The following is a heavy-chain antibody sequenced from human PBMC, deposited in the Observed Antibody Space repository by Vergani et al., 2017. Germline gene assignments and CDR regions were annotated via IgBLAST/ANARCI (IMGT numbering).Heavy chain of an antibody. D-gene: IGHD1-26*01. CDR2: IIPIFGTA. CDR3: ARKVDSGSYQRPDPLDY. V-gene: IGHV1-69*18. J-gene: IGHJ4*02. CDR1: GGTFSSYA. Sequence: QVQLVQSGAEVKKPGSSVKVSCKASGGTFSSYAISWVRQAPGQGLVWMGRIIPIFGTANYAQKFQGRVTITADESTSTAYMELSSLRSEDTAVYYCARKVDSGSYQRPDPLDYWGQGTLVTVSS.